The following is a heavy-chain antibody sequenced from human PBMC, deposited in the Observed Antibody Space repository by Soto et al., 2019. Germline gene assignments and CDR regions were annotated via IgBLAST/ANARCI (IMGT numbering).Heavy chain of an antibody. CDR1: GGSISSYY. V-gene: IGHV4-59*08. CDR3: ARLTGYCSGGSCYSDAFDI. CDR2: IYYSGST. D-gene: IGHD2-15*01. Sequence: SETLSLTCTVSGGSISSYYWSWIRQPPGKGLEWIGYIYYSGSTNYNPSLKSRVTISVDTSKNQFSLKLSSVTAADTAVYYCARLTGYCSGGSCYSDAFDIWGQGTMVTVSS. J-gene: IGHJ3*02.